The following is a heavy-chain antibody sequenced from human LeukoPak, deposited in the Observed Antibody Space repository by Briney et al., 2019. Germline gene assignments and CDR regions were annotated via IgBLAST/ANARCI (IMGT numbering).Heavy chain of an antibody. CDR2: IKEDGTEK. Sequence: GGSLRLSCAASGFTFSAYWMTWVRQAPGKGLEWVANIKEDGTEKNYVDSVKGRFTISRDNVKKSLYLEMNSLRAEDTAVYYCARDRDIVATIVLYGMDVWGQGTTVTVSS. D-gene: IGHD5-12*01. CDR1: GFTFSAYW. V-gene: IGHV3-7*01. J-gene: IGHJ6*02. CDR3: ARDRDIVATIVLYGMDV.